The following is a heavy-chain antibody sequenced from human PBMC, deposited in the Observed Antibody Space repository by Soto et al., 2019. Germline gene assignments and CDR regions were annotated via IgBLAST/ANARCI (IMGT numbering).Heavy chain of an antibody. V-gene: IGHV4-61*01. CDR3: ARDSTAFLFDY. D-gene: IGHD2-2*01. Sequence: QVQLQESGPGRVKPSETLSLTCSVSGDSVRSGSFYWSWIRQPPGRGLEWIGYIYYTGRTSYNPSLQNLVTISIDTSKNQFSLNLTSVTAADTVVSYCARDSTAFLFDYWGQGALVTVSS. J-gene: IGHJ4*02. CDR2: IYYTGRT. CDR1: GDSVRSGSFY.